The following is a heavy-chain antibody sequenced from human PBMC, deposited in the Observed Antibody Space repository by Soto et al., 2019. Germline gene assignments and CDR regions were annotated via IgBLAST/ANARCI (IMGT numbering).Heavy chain of an antibody. Sequence: QVQLVQSGAEVKKTGSSVKVSCKTSGGTFSTFGISWVRQAPGQGLEWMGGIIPFFGTAEYSQKFEDRITITADESTNTVYMDLRSLTSEDTAIYYCARLIGEGYSGTYALDYWGQGTLVTVSS. J-gene: IGHJ4*02. CDR1: GGTFSTFG. D-gene: IGHD1-26*01. CDR2: IIPFFGTA. V-gene: IGHV1-69*01. CDR3: ARLIGEGYSGTYALDY.